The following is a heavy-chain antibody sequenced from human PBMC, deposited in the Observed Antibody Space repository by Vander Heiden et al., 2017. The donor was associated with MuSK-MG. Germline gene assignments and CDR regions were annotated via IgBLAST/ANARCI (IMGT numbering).Heavy chain of an antibody. V-gene: IGHV3-21*01. J-gene: IGHJ4*02. Sequence: EVQLVESGGGLVKPGGSLRLSCAASGFTFSSYRMNWVRQARGKGLEWVSSISSSSRYIYYADAVKGRFTISRDNAKTPRYLKMNSLSAEDTAVYYCGRDLQIEVYFDYWGQGTMVTVSS. D-gene: IGHD3-22*01. CDR3: GRDLQIEVYFDY. CDR1: GFTFSSYR. CDR2: ISSSSRYI.